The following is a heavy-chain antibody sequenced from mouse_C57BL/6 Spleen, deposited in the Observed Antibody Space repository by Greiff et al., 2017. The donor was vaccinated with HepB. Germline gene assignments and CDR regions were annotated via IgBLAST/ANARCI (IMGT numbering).Heavy chain of an antibody. J-gene: IGHJ4*01. V-gene: IGHV1-42*01. Sequence: EVKLMESGPELVKPGASVKISCKASGYSFTGYYMNWVKQSPEKSLEWIGEINPSTGGTTYNQKFKAKATLTVDKSSSTAYMQLKSLTSEDSAVYYCARSSNYEAMDYWGQGTSVTVSS. CDR2: INPSTGGT. CDR1: GYSFTGYY. CDR3: ARSSNYEAMDY. D-gene: IGHD2-5*01.